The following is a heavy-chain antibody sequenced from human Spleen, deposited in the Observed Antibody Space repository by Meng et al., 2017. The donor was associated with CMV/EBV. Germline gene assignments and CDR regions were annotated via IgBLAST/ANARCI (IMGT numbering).Heavy chain of an antibody. CDR1: GGPVSSGNNQ. D-gene: IGHD3-16*01. CDR2: VYYTGST. V-gene: IGHV4-61*01. Sequence: SGGPVSSGNNQWSWIRQTPGKGLEWIGYVYYTGSTKYNPSLKSRVIISVDTSRNQFSLRLSSVTAADTAVYYCARNYLEGLREFDHWGQGTLVTVSS. CDR3: ARNYLEGLREFDH. J-gene: IGHJ5*02.